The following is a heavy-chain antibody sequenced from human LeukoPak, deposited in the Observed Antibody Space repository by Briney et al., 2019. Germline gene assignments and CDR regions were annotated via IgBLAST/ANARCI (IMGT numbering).Heavy chain of an antibody. CDR1: GYSISSGYY. J-gene: IGHJ3*02. Sequence: KPSETLSLTCAVSGYSISSGYYWGWIRQPPGKGLEWIGSIYHSGSTYYNPSLKSRVTISVDTSKHQFSLKLSSVTAADTAVYYCARVVVAATWPFDIWGQGTMVTVSS. V-gene: IGHV4-38-2*01. CDR3: ARVVVAATWPFDI. D-gene: IGHD2-15*01. CDR2: IYHSGST.